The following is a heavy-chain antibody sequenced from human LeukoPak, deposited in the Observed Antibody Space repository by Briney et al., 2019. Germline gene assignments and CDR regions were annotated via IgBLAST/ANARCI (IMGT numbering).Heavy chain of an antibody. CDR2: INPNSGGT. V-gene: IGHV1-2*02. CDR1: GYTFTGYY. D-gene: IGHD3-3*01. J-gene: IGHJ5*02. CDR3: ARVGSGYPKNWFDP. Sequence: ASVKVSCKASGYTFTGYYMHWVRQAPGQGLEWMGWINPNSGGTNYAQKFQGRVTMTRDTSISTAYMELSRLRSDDTAVYYCARVGSGYPKNWFDPWGQGTLVTVSS.